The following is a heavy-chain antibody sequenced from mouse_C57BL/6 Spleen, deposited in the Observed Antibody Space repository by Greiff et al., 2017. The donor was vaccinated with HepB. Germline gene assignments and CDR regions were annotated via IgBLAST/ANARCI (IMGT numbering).Heavy chain of an antibody. CDR1: GYTFTDYY. J-gene: IGHJ3*01. CDR2: INPNNGGT. Sequence: VQLQQSGPELVKPGASVKISCKASGYTFTDYYMNWVKQSHGKSLEWIGDINPNNGGTSYNQKFKGKATLTVDKSSSTAYMELRSLTSEDSAVYYCARFRRRFAYWGQGTLVTVSA. CDR3: ARFRRRFAY. V-gene: IGHV1-26*01.